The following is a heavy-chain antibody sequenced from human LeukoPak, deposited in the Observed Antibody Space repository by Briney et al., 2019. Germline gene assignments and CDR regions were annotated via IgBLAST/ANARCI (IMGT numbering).Heavy chain of an antibody. D-gene: IGHD6-19*01. V-gene: IGHV4-59*08. CDR3: ARGGGWSPYYFDY. J-gene: IGHJ4*02. Sequence: SETLSLTCTVSGGSISSYYWSWIRQPPGKGLEWIGYIYHSGSTKYNPSLKSRVTISVDTSKNQFSLKLSSVTAADTAVYYCARGGGWSPYYFDYWGQGTLVTVSS. CDR2: IYHSGST. CDR1: GGSISSYY.